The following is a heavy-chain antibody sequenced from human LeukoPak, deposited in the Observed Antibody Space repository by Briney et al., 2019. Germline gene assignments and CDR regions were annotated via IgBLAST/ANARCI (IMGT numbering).Heavy chain of an antibody. CDR3: AVVGYYDSSGYFDY. Sequence: GASVKVSCKASGGTFSSYAISWVRQAPGQGLEWIGGIIPIFGTANYAQKFQGRVTIITDESTSTAYMELSSLRSEDTAVYYCAVVGYYDSSGYFDYWGQGTLVTVSS. CDR2: IIPIFGTA. CDR1: GGTFSSYA. J-gene: IGHJ4*02. V-gene: IGHV1-69*05. D-gene: IGHD3-22*01.